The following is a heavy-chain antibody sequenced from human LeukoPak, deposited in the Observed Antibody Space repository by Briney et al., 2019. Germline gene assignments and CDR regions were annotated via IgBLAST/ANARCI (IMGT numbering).Heavy chain of an antibody. D-gene: IGHD1-7*01. CDR3: AKDERNWNYNLASQTYD. J-gene: IGHJ4*02. CDR2: IWSDASNQ. CDR1: GFSFSTYA. Sequence: GGSLRLSCAASGFSFSTYAMHWVRQAPGKGLDWVAMIWSDASNQYYADSVKGRFTISRDNSKNTLYLQLNSLRAEDTAVYYCAKDERNWNYNLASQTYDWGQGTLVTVSS. V-gene: IGHV3-33*06.